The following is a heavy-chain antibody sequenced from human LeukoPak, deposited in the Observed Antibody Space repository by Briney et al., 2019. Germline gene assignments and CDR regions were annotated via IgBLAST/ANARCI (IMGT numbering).Heavy chain of an antibody. V-gene: IGHV1-2*02. CDR3: ALYGDYAIVSDYFDY. CDR1: GYTFTGYY. Sequence: GASVKVSCKASGYTFTGYYMHWVRQAPGQGLEWMGWINPNSGGTNYAQKFQGRVTMTRDTSISTAYMELSRLRSDDTAVYYRALYGDYAIVSDYFDYWGQGTLVTVSS. J-gene: IGHJ4*02. CDR2: INPNSGGT. D-gene: IGHD4-17*01.